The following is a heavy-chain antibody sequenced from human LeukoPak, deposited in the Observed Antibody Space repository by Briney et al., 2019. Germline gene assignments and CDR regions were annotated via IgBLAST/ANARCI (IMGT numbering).Heavy chain of an antibody. CDR3: ARDPRNVGLAP. CDR2: NNGDGSTT. Sequence: GGSLRLSCVASGFSLSGYWMYWVRQAPGKALMHISRNNGDGSTTNYADVVKGRFTMSRDNVKNTLYLQMNSLRVEDTAVYYCARDPRNVGLAPWGQGTLVTVSS. D-gene: IGHD2-15*01. V-gene: IGHV3-74*01. CDR1: GFSLSGYW. J-gene: IGHJ5*02.